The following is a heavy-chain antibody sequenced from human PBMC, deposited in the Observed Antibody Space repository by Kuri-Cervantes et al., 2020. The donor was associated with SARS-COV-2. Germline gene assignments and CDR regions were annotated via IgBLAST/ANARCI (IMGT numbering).Heavy chain of an antibody. D-gene: IGHD5-24*01. Sequence: GESLKISCAASEFTFRSYGMHWVRQTPGKGLEWVAFIRYDGNIKYYSDSVKGRFTISRDKSKNTLYLQMNSLRAEDTAVYYCARDRLEEATNDYWGQGTLVTVSS. CDR3: ARDRLEEATNDY. CDR1: EFTFRSYG. CDR2: IRYDGNIK. V-gene: IGHV3-30*02. J-gene: IGHJ4*02.